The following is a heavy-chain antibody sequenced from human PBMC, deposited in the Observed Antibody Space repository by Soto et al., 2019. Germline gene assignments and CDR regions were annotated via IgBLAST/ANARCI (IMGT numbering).Heavy chain of an antibody. CDR2: ISAYNGNT. CDR1: GYTFTSYG. J-gene: IGHJ6*04. Sequence: ASVKVSCKASGYTFTSYGISWVRQAPGQGLEWMGWISAYNGNTNYAQKLQGRVTMTTDTSTSTAYMELRSLRSDDTAVYYCARGVTMVRGVPPYYYYGMDVWGKGTTVTVSS. V-gene: IGHV1-18*04. D-gene: IGHD3-10*01. CDR3: ARGVTMVRGVPPYYYYGMDV.